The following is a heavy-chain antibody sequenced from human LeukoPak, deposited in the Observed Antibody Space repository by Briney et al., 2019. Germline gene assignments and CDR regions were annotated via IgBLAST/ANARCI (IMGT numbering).Heavy chain of an antibody. V-gene: IGHV4-59*01. J-gene: IGHJ6*03. Sequence: SETLSLTCSVSGGSISSYYWSWIRQPPGKGLEWIGYIYYSGSTNYNPSLKSRVTISVDTSKNQFSLKLSSVTAADTAVYYCASMVRGAIGGYYYYYMDVWGKGTTVTISS. CDR2: IYYSGST. CDR1: GGSISSYY. CDR3: ASMVRGAIGGYYYYYMDV. D-gene: IGHD3-10*01.